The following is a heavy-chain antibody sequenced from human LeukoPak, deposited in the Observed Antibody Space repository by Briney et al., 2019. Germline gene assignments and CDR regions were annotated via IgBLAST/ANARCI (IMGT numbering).Heavy chain of an antibody. Sequence: GGSLRLSCAASGFTFSNYAMSWVRQAPGKGLEWVSATTGSGTGTYYAGSVQGRFTISRDNSKNTLYLQMNSLRAEDTAVYYCARFRTWGDKAFDYWGQGTLVTVSS. CDR3: ARFRTWGDKAFDY. CDR2: TTGSGTGT. D-gene: IGHD2-21*02. J-gene: IGHJ4*02. V-gene: IGHV3-23*01. CDR1: GFTFSNYA.